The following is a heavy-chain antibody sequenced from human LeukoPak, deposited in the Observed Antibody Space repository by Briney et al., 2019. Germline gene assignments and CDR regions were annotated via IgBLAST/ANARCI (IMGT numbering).Heavy chain of an antibody. CDR3: AKGGNSFYDFWSGDTYYMDV. CDR1: GFTFSSYA. J-gene: IGHJ6*03. V-gene: IGHV3-23*01. Sequence: PGGSLRLSCAASGFTFSSYAMSWVRQAPGKGLEWVSAISGSGGSTYYADSVKGRFTISRDNSKNTLYLQMNSLRAEDTAVYYCAKGGNSFYDFWSGDTYYMDVWGKGTTVTVSS. D-gene: IGHD3-3*01. CDR2: ISGSGGST.